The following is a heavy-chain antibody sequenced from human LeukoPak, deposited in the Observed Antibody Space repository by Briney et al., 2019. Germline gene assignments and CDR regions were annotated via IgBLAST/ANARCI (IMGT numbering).Heavy chain of an antibody. CDR1: GGSFSGYY. CDR3: ARSYSYGYHYYYGMDV. CDR2: ISGST. J-gene: IGHJ6*02. D-gene: IGHD5-18*01. Sequence: SETLSPTCAVYGGSFSGYYWSWIRQPPGKGLEWIGEISGSTNYNPSLKSRVTISVDTSKNQFSLKLSSVTAADTAVYYCARSYSYGYHYYYGMDVWGQGTTVTVSS. V-gene: IGHV4-34*01.